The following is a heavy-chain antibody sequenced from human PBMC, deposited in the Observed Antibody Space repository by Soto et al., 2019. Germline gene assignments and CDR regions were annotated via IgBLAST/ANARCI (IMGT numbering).Heavy chain of an antibody. D-gene: IGHD5-18*01. J-gene: IGHJ4*02. V-gene: IGHV1-69*13. CDR3: ARDRGGYSSRAPEYYFDY. Sequence: SVKVSCKASVGTFSSYAISWVRQAPGQGLEWMGGIIPIFGTANYAQKFQGRVTITADESTSTAYMELSSLRYEDTAVYYCARDRGGYSSRAPEYYFDYWGQGTLVTVSS. CDR1: VGTFSSYA. CDR2: IIPIFGTA.